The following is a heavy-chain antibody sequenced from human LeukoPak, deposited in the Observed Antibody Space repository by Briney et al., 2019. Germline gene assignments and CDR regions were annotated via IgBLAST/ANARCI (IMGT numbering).Heavy chain of an antibody. J-gene: IGHJ1*01. CDR3: AKDMEDYGGNSFDS. Sequence: PGGSLRLSCVASGFSFDEYTFNWVRHAPGKGLEWVSLMSWNGHSTYYADSVKGRFTVSRDNNKNSVYLEMKDLTMEDTASYYCAKDMEDYGGNSFDSGGEGTLVTVS. V-gene: IGHV3-43*01. CDR2: MSWNGHST. CDR1: GFSFDEYT. D-gene: IGHD4-23*01.